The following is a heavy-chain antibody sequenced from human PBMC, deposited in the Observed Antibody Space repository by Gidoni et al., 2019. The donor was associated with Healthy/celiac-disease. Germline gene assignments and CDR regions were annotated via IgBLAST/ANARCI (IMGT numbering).Heavy chain of an antibody. J-gene: IGHJ6*02. CDR1: GGTFSSYT. V-gene: IGHV1-69*02. CDR3: ASENYDILETAEGYYYYGMDV. Sequence: QVQLVQSGAEVKKPGSSVKVSCKASGGTFSSYTISWVRQAPGQGLEWMGRIIPILGIANYAQKFQGRVTITADKSTSTAYMELSSLRSEDTAVYYCASENYDILETAEGYYYYGMDVWGQGTTVTVSS. CDR2: IIPILGIA. D-gene: IGHD3-9*01.